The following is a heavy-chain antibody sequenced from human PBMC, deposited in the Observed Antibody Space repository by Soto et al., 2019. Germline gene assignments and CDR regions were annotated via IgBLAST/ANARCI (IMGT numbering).Heavy chain of an antibody. J-gene: IGHJ4*02. V-gene: IGHV1-69*13. Sequence: SVKVSCKASGGTFSSYAISWVRQAPGQGLEWMGGIIPIFGTANYAQKFQGRVTITADESTSTAYMELSSLRSEDTAVYYCARDPEWELLGPYFDYWGQGTLVTVSS. CDR3: ARDPEWELLGPYFDY. CDR1: GGTFSSYA. D-gene: IGHD1-26*01. CDR2: IIPIFGTA.